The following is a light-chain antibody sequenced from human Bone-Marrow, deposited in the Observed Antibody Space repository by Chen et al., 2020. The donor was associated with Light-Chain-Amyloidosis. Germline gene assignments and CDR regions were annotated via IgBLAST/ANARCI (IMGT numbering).Light chain of an antibody. Sequence: FILTQPHSVSESPGKTVAISCTRSSGSIADNYVQWYQQRPGSAPKILIYKFDQSPSGVPVRFLGSIDSSSNSALLTISGLTADDESDYYCQSYEDDNWVFGGGTKLAV. V-gene: IGLV6-57*03. CDR1: SGSIADNY. J-gene: IGLJ2*01. CDR3: QSYEDDNWV. CDR2: KFD.